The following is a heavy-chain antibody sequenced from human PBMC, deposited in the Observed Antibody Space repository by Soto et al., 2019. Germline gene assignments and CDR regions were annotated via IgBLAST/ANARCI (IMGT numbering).Heavy chain of an antibody. V-gene: IGHV4-31*03. D-gene: IGHD2-15*01. CDR2: IYYSGST. J-gene: IGHJ5*02. Sequence: QVQLQESGPGLVKPSQTLSLTCTVSGGSISSGDYYWSWIRQHPGKGLEWIGYIYYSGSTYYNPSLKRRVTXSXDXXKNQFSLKLSSVTAADTAVYYCARWSSGSRQGFDPWGQGTLVTVSS. CDR1: GGSISSGDYY. CDR3: ARWSSGSRQGFDP.